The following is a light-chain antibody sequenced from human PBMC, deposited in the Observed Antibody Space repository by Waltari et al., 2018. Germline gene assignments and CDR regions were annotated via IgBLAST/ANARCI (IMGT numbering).Light chain of an antibody. J-gene: IGKJ4*01. CDR2: WAS. CDR3: QQYYRTPLT. V-gene: IGKV4-1*01. Sequence: VLTRSPKPLAFPLGRRAPITSKSSQSVLYSSNNKNYLAWYQQKPGQPPKLLIYWASTRESGVPDRFSGSGSGTYFTLIISSLQAEDVAVYYCQQYYRTPLTFGGGTKVEIK. CDR1: QSVLYSSNNKNY.